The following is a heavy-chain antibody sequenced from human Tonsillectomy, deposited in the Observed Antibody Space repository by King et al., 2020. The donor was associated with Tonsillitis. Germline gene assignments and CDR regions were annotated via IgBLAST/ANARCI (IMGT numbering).Heavy chain of an antibody. V-gene: IGHV4-39*07. CDR1: GGSISSSSYY. CDR2: IYYSGST. D-gene: IGHD4-17*01. CDR3: GRRGYGDPLFDY. J-gene: IGHJ4*02. Sequence: MQLQESGPGLVKPSETLSLTCTVSGGSISSSSYYWGWIRQPPGKGLEWIGTIYYSGSTYYNPSLKNRVTISVDTSKNQFSLKLSSVTAADTAVYYCGRRGYGDPLFDYWGQGTLVTVSS.